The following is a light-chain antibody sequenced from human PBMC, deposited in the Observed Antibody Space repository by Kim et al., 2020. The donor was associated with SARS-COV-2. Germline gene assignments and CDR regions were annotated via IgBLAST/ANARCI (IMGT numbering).Light chain of an antibody. V-gene: IGKV1-5*03. CDR3: QQYNDYPLT. CDR1: RTISNW. J-gene: IGKJ4*01. CDR2: KGS. Sequence: DIQMTQSPSTLSASVGDRVTITCRASRTISNWLARYQQKPGKAPKLLIYKGSSLQSGVPSRFSGSASGTEFSLTISSLQPDDFATYYCQQYNDYPLTFGGGTKVDIK.